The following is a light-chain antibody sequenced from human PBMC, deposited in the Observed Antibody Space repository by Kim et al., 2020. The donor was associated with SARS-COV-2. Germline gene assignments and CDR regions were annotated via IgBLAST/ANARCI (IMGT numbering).Light chain of an antibody. V-gene: IGLV3-19*01. CDR2: GRN. CDR1: SLRSYY. J-gene: IGLJ2*01. Sequence: SSELTQDPAVSVALGQTVRITCQGDSLRSYYATWYQQKPRQAPVLVIYGRNNRPSGISDRFSGSASGNTASLTISGAQAEDEADFYCQSRDSGGSVIFGGGTKLTVL. CDR3: QSRDSGGSVI.